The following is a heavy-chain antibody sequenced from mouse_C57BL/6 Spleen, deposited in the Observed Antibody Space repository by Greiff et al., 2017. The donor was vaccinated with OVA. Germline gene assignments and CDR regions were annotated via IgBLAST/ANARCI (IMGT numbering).Heavy chain of an antibody. CDR2: INPGSGGT. J-gene: IGHJ2*01. CDR3: ARWGYVDY. CDR1: GYAFTNYL. Sequence: QVQLQQSGAELVRPGTSVKVSCKASGYAFTNYLIEWVKQRPGQGLEWIGVINPGSGGTNYNEKFKGKATLTADKSSSTAYMQHSSLASVDSAVYFCARWGYVDYWGQGTTLTVSS. V-gene: IGHV1-54*01.